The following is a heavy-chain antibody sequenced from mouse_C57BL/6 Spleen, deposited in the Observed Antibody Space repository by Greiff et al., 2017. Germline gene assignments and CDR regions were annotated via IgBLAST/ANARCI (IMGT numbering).Heavy chain of an antibody. CDR1: GYTFTSYW. D-gene: IGHD2-1*01. J-gene: IGHJ4*01. CDR2: IDPSDSET. V-gene: IGHV1-52*01. CDR3: ERERIYYGNLYAMDY. Sequence: QVQLQQPGAELVRPGSSVKLSCKASGYTFTSYWMHWVKQRPIQGLEWIGNIDPSDSETHYNQKFKDKATLTVDKSSSTAYMQLSSLTSEDSAVYYCERERIYYGNLYAMDYWGQGTSVTVSS.